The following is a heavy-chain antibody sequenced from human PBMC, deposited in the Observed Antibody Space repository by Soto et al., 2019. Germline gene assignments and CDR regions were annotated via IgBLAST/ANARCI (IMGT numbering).Heavy chain of an antibody. Sequence: QVQLVQSGAEVKKPGASVKVSCKASGYTFTSYAMHWVRQAPGQRLEWMGWINDGNGNTKYSQMFQGRVTITRDTSASTAYMELSSLRSEDTAVYYCARDSTGYSSSWLYYYYYFMDVWGKGTTVTVSS. CDR2: INDGNGNT. J-gene: IGHJ6*03. V-gene: IGHV1-3*01. D-gene: IGHD6-13*01. CDR1: GYTFTSYA. CDR3: ARDSTGYSSSWLYYYYYFMDV.